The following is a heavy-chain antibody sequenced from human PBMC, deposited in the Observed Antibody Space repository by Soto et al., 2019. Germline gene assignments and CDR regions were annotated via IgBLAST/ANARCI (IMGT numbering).Heavy chain of an antibody. CDR3: ARDPRILTGLDY. Sequence: VGSLRLSCAASGFTFSSYGMHWVRQAPGKGLEWVAVIWYDGSNKYYADSVKGRFTISRDNSKNTLYLQMNSLRAEDTAVYYCARDPRILTGLDYWGQGTLVTVS. J-gene: IGHJ4*02. V-gene: IGHV3-33*01. CDR2: IWYDGSNK. CDR1: GFTFSSYG. D-gene: IGHD3-9*01.